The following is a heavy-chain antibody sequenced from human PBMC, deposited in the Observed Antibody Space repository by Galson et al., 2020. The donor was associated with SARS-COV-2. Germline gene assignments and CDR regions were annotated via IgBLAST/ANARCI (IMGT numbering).Heavy chain of an antibody. Sequence: ASVKVSCKASGYTFTGYYMHWVRQAPGQGLEWMGWINPNSGGTNYAQKVQGRVTMTRDTSISTAYMELSRLRSDDTAVYYCARVPGWLRFLCDYWGQGTLVTVSS. CDR1: GYTFTGYY. CDR2: INPNSGGT. CDR3: ARVPGWLRFLCDY. J-gene: IGHJ4*02. D-gene: IGHD5-12*01. V-gene: IGHV1-2*02.